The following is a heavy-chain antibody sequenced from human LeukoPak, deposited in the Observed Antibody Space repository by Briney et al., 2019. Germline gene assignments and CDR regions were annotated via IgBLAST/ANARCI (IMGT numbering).Heavy chain of an antibody. J-gene: IGHJ3*02. CDR2: INPNSGGT. D-gene: IGHD5-24*01. CDR3: ASHVERSLHAFDI. V-gene: IGHV1-2*02. CDR1: GYTFTSYY. Sequence: ASVKVSCKASGYTFTSYYMHWVRQAPGQGLEWMGWINPNSGGTNYAQKFQGRVTMTRDTSISTAYMELSRLRSDDPAVYYCASHVERSLHAFDIWGQGTMVTVSS.